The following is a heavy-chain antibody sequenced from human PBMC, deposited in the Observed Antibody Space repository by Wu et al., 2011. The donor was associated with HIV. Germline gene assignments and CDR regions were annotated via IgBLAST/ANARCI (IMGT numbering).Heavy chain of an antibody. CDR2: IIPIFDTP. CDR3: ARGPRVQGTIYILDV. Sequence: QVQLVQSGAEIKTPGSSVKVSCKASGGTFSSHTITWVRQAPGQGLEWMGRIIPIFDTPTYARQFQGRVTVNMDESTTTVYMELRGLTSDDTAIYYCARGPRVQGTIYILDVWGQGTTVTVSS. CDR1: GGTFSSHT. D-gene: IGHD1-1*01. V-gene: IGHV1-69*05. J-gene: IGHJ6*02.